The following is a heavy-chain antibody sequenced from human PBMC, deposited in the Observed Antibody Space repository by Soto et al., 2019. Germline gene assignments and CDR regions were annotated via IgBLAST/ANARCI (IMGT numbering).Heavy chain of an antibody. D-gene: IGHD5-18*01. CDR3: TTDTAMARTYYYYGMDV. Sequence: PEGSLRLSCAASGFTFSSYGMHWVRQAPGKGLEWVGRIKSKTDGGTTDYAAPVKGRFTISRDDSKNTLYLQMNSLKTEDTAVYYCTTDTAMARTYYYYGMDVWGQGTTVTVSS. CDR2: IKSKTDGGTT. V-gene: IGHV3-15*01. CDR1: GFTFSSYG. J-gene: IGHJ6*02.